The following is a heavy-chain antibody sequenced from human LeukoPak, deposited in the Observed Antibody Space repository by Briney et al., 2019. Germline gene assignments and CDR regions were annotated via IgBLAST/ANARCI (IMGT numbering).Heavy chain of an antibody. CDR3: AREEYDSTGNWFDP. CDR2: ISAYNGNT. D-gene: IGHD3-22*01. J-gene: IGHJ5*02. CDR1: GYTFTSYG. Sequence: ASVKVSYKASGYTFTSYGISWVRQAPGQGLEWMGWISAYNGNTNYAQKLQGRVTMTTDTSTSTAYMELRSLRSDDTAVYYCAREEYDSTGNWFDPWGQGTLVTVSS. V-gene: IGHV1-18*01.